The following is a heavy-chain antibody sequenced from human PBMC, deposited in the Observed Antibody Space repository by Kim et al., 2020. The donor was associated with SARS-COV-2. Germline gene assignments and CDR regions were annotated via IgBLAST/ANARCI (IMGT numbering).Heavy chain of an antibody. CDR3: ARGPGYYYDSSGYYFDY. CDR2: ISSSSSYI. Sequence: GGSLRLSCAASGFTFSSYSMNWVRQAPGKGLEWVSSISSSSSYIYYADSVKGRFTISRDNAKNSLYLQMNSLRAEDTAVYYCARGPGYYYDSSGYYFDYWGQGTLVTVSS. V-gene: IGHV3-21*01. CDR1: GFTFSSYS. J-gene: IGHJ4*02. D-gene: IGHD3-22*01.